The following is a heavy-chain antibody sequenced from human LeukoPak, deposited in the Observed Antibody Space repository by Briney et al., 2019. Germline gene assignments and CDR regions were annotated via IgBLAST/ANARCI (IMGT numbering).Heavy chain of an antibody. CDR1: GGSFSGYY. J-gene: IGHJ1*01. Sequence: NPSETLSLTCAVYGGSFSGYYWSWIRQPPGKGLEWIGEINHSGSSNYNPSLKSRVTISADTSKNQFSLKLSSVTAADTAVYYCARGEDGDYYFQHWGQGTLVTVSS. CDR2: INHSGSS. D-gene: IGHD4-17*01. V-gene: IGHV4-34*01. CDR3: ARGEDGDYYFQH.